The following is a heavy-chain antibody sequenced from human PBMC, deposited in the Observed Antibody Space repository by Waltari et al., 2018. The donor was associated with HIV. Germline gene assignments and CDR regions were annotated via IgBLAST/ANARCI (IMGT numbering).Heavy chain of an antibody. J-gene: IGHJ6*02. CDR1: GFTFSSDS. Sequence: EVQLVESGGGLVQPGGSLRLSCAASGFTFSSDSMNWVRQAPGKGLEWVSYISSSSSTIYYADSVKGRFTIARDNAKNSLYLQMNSLRAEDTAVYYCARDDYGMDVWGQGTTVTVSS. V-gene: IGHV3-48*04. CDR2: ISSSSSTI. CDR3: ARDDYGMDV.